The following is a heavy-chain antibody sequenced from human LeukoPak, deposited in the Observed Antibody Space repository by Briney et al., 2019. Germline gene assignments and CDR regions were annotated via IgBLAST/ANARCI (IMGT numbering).Heavy chain of an antibody. CDR1: GFTFSSYG. CDR3: ARGPSGYHNT. J-gene: IGHJ4*02. V-gene: IGHV3-33*05. D-gene: IGHD5-12*01. CDR2: ISYDGSNK. Sequence: GGSLRLSCTASGFTFSSYGMHWVRQAPGKGLEWVAVISYDGSNKYYADSVKGRFTISRDNSKNTLYLQMNSLRAEDTAVYYCARGPSGYHNTGGQGTLVTVSS.